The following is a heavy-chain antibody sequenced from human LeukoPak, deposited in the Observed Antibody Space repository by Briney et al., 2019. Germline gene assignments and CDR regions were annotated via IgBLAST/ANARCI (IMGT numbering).Heavy chain of an antibody. V-gene: IGHV3-30-3*01. J-gene: IGHJ4*02. CDR3: ARDTVSGSHDFDY. D-gene: IGHD3-10*01. CDR2: ISYDGGNK. CDR1: GFSFSTFA. Sequence: PGGSLRLSCAASGFSFSTFAMHWVRQAPDKGLEWVAVISYDGGNKFYADSVKGRFSISRDNSKNTVYLQMNSLRGEDTAVYYCARDTVSGSHDFDYWGQGTLVTVSS.